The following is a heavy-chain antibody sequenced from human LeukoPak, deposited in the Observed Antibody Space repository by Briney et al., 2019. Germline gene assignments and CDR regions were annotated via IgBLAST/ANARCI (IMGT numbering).Heavy chain of an antibody. J-gene: IGHJ4*02. Sequence: GGSLRLSCVASGFSFNDYSMNWVRQAPGKGLEWISYITSSSGSIYYADSVKGRFTISRDNAKNSLYLQMNSLRVEDTAVYYCAGGGRVTRLDYWGRGTLVSVSS. D-gene: IGHD6-6*01. V-gene: IGHV3-48*01. CDR2: ITSSSGSI. CDR3: AGGGRVTRLDY. CDR1: GFSFNDYS.